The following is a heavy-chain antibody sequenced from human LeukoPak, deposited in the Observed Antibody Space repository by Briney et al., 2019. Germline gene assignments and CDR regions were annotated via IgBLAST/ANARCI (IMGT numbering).Heavy chain of an antibody. CDR2: ISGSGGNT. D-gene: IGHD2-2*01. Sequence: GGSLRLSCAASGFTYSGYAMSWVRQAPGKGLEGVSTISGSGGNTYYAESVKGRFTISRDNSKNTLYLQMNSLRAEETAVYYCAEFQLQLLWDAFDIWGQGTMVTVSS. CDR3: AEFQLQLLWDAFDI. CDR1: GFTYSGYA. V-gene: IGHV3-23*01. J-gene: IGHJ3*02.